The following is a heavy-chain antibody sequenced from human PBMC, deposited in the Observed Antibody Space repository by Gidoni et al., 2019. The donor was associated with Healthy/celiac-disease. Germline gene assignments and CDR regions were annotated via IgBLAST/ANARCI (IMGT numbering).Heavy chain of an antibody. CDR1: GFTFSSYR. Sequence: EVPLVESGGGLVKPGGSLRPSCAASGFTFSSYRMNWVRQAPGKGLVWVSSISSSSSYIYYADSVKGRFTISRDNAKNSLYLQMNSLRAEDTAVYYCAREDRLIAAAPDFDYWGQGTLVTVSS. J-gene: IGHJ4*02. CDR3: AREDRLIAAAPDFDY. V-gene: IGHV3-21*01. D-gene: IGHD6-13*01. CDR2: ISSSSSYI.